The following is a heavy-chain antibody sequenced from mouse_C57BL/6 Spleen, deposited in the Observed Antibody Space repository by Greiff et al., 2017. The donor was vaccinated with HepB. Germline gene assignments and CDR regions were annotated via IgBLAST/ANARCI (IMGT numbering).Heavy chain of an antibody. CDR3: AGNWDDYAMDY. CDR1: GYSITSGYY. J-gene: IGHJ4*01. D-gene: IGHD4-1*01. CDR2: ISYDGSN. Sequence: EVKVEESGPGLVKPSQSLSLTCSVTGYSITSGYYWNWIRQFPGNKLEWMGYISYDGSNNYNPSLKNRISITRDTSKNQFFLKLNSVTTEDTATYYCAGNWDDYAMDYWGQGTSVTVSS. V-gene: IGHV3-6*01.